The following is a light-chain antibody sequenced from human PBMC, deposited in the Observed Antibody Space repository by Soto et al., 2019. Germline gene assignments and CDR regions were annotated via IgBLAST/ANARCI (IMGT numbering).Light chain of an antibody. CDR3: CSYSRSSPYV. CDR2: DVS. V-gene: IGLV2-14*03. Sequence: QSVLTQPASVSGSPGQSITISCTGTSSDVGAYNYVSWYQHHPGKVPRLMNFDVSNRPSGVYNRFSGSKSGNTASLTISGLQAEDEADYYCCSYSRSSPYVFGAGTKVTVL. J-gene: IGLJ1*01. CDR1: SSDVGAYNY.